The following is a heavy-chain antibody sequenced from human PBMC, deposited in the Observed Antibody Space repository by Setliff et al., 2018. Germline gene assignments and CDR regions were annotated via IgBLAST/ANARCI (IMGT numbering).Heavy chain of an antibody. CDR2: LIPMFGTP. CDR3: ARSPALLGIVYLDP. Sequence: SVKVSCKASGDSFSNYAISWVRQAPGQGLEWMGGLIPMFGTPSYAQKFQDRVTITTDESTSTAYMELNSLTSEDTAVYYCARSPALLGIVYLDPWGQGTRVTV. CDR1: GDSFSNYA. D-gene: IGHD2-15*01. V-gene: IGHV1-69*05. J-gene: IGHJ5*02.